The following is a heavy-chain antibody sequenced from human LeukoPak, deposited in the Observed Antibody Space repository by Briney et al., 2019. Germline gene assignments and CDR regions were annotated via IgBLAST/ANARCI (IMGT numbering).Heavy chain of an antibody. V-gene: IGHV3-30*18. D-gene: IGHD6-13*01. J-gene: IGHJ4*02. CDR2: ISYDGSNK. CDR3: AKSGGTSSSGLGY. CDR1: GFPFSSYG. Sequence: PGGSLRLSCAASGFPFSSYGMHWVRQAPGKGLEWVAVISYDGSNKYYADSVNGRFTISRDNSKNTLYLQMNSLRAEDTAVYYCAKSGGTSSSGLGYWGQGTLVTVSS.